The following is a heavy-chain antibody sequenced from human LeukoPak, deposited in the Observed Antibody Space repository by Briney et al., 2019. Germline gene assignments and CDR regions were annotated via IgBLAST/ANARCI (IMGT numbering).Heavy chain of an antibody. CDR1: GGSISSGSYY. CDR3: ARDHSGSYLREYYMDV. J-gene: IGHJ6*03. CDR2: IYTSGST. V-gene: IGHV4-61*02. Sequence: SETLSLTCTVSGGSISSGSYYWSWIRQPAGKGLEWIGRIYTSGSTNYNPSLKSRVTMSVDTSKNQFSLKLSSVTAADTAVYYCARDHSGSYLREYYMDVWGKGTTVTISS. D-gene: IGHD1-26*01.